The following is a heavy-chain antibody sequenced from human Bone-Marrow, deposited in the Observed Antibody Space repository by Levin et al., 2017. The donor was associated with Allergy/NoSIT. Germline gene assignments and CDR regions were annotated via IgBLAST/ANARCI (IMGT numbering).Heavy chain of an antibody. CDR3: ARACIGGSCYGYFQH. CDR1: GYTFNTYG. CDR2: ISANNGKT. Sequence: GASVKVSCKASGYTFNTYGISWVRQAPGQGLEWMGWISANNGKTNFAQKFQGRVTLTTDTSTSTAYMELRSLRSDDTAVYYCARACIGGSCYGYFQHWGQGTLVTVSS. D-gene: IGHD2-15*01. J-gene: IGHJ1*01. V-gene: IGHV1-18*01.